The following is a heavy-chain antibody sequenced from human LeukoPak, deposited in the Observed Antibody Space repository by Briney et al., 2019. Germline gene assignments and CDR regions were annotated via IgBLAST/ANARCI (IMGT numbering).Heavy chain of an antibody. D-gene: IGHD2-8*02. J-gene: IGHJ4*02. V-gene: IGHV3-30*02. CDR3: ATYRQVLLPFES. CDR1: GLTFSSYG. Sequence: GGSLRLSCAASGLTFSSYGLHWVRQAPGKGLEWVAFIRYDGSNKYYADSVKGRFTISRDNSKNTLYLQMNSLRAEDTAMYYCATYRQVLLPFESWGQGTLVTVSS. CDR2: IRYDGSNK.